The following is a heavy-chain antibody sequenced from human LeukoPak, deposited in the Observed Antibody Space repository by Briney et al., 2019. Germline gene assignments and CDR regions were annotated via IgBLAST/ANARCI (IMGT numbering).Heavy chain of an antibody. V-gene: IGHV3-30*02. J-gene: IGHJ5*02. CDR1: GFTFSSYA. CDR2: IRYDGSNK. Sequence: GGSLRLSCAASGFTFSSYAMHWVRQAPGKGLEWVAFIRYDGSNKYYADSVKGRFTISRDNSKNTLYLQMNSLRAEDTAVYYCAPAADGWFDPWGQGTLVTVSS. CDR3: APAADGWFDP. D-gene: IGHD2-2*01.